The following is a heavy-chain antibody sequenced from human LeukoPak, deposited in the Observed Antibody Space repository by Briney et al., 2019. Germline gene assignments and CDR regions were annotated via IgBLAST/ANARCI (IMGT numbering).Heavy chain of an antibody. CDR3: ARSSYSSLYYFDY. Sequence: GGSLRLSCAASGFSFSTYGMNWVRQAPGKGLEWVSSISSSSSYIYYADSVKGRFTISRDNAKNSLYLQMNSLRAEDTAVYYCARSSYSSLYYFDYWGQGTLVTVSS. CDR2: ISSSSSYI. CDR1: GFSFSTYG. V-gene: IGHV3-21*01. D-gene: IGHD6-19*01. J-gene: IGHJ4*02.